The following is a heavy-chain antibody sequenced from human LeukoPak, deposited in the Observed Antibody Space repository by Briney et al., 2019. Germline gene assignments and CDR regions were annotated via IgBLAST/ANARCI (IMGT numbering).Heavy chain of an antibody. V-gene: IGHV1-18*01. Sequence: ASVKVSCKAFGYTFTNHGISWLRRAPGQGFEWMGWISADNGNTNYAQKFRGRVTMTTDTSTNTAYMEMRSLRSDDTAVYYCARDLHLVEPLVNFDYWGQGTLVTVSA. D-gene: IGHD2-2*01. CDR3: ARDLHLVEPLVNFDY. CDR1: GYTFTNHG. J-gene: IGHJ4*02. CDR2: ISADNGNT.